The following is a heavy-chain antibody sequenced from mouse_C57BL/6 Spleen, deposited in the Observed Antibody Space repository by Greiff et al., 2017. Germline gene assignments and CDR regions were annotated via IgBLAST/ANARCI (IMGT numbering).Heavy chain of an antibody. D-gene: IGHD2-1*01. V-gene: IGHV5-9*01. CDR2: ISGGGGNT. CDR1: GFTFSSYT. Sequence: EVMLVESGGGLVKPGGSLKLSCAASGFTFSSYTMSWVRQTPEKRLEWVATISGGGGNTYYPDSVKGRFTISRDNAKNTLYLQMSRLRSEDTALYYCARRDGNYYYYAMDYWGQGTSVTVSS. CDR3: ARRDGNYYYYAMDY. J-gene: IGHJ4*01.